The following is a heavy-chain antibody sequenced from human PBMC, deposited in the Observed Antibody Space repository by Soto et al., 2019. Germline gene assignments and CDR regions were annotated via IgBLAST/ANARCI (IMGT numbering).Heavy chain of an antibody. J-gene: IGHJ3*02. V-gene: IGHV4-31*03. CDR2: IYYSGST. Sequence: PSETLSLTCTVSGGSISSGGYYWSWIRQHPGKGLERIGYIYYSGSTYYNPSLKSRVTISVDTSKNQFSLKLSSVTAADTAVYYCARGTYYYDSSGQYFPPRDAFDIWGQGTMVTVSS. CDR1: GGSISSGGYY. CDR3: ARGTYYYDSSGQYFPPRDAFDI. D-gene: IGHD3-22*01.